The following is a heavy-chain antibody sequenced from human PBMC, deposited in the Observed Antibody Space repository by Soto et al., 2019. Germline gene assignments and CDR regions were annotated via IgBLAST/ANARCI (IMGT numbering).Heavy chain of an antibody. V-gene: IGHV3-23*01. CDR1: GFTFSSSA. CDR2: ITGSGYT. CDR3: AKDGSNYGAFDS. J-gene: IGHJ4*02. D-gene: IGHD4-4*01. Sequence: EVQLLESGGDLVQPGVSLRLSCPASGFTFSSSAMSWVRQAPGKGLEWVSTITGSGYTYYAASVKGRFTISRDNSKNTLYLQLNSLRAEDTALYYCAKDGSNYGAFDSWGQGTLVTVSS.